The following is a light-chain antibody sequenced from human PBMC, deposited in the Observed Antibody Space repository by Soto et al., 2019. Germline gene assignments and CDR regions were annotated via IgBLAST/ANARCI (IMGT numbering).Light chain of an antibody. CDR2: QDN. CDR1: KLGDKY. CDR3: QAWDSSTVI. J-gene: IGLJ2*01. Sequence: SYELTQPPSVSLSPGQTASITCSGDKLGDKYACWYHQKPGQSPVLVIYQDNKRPSGIPERFSGSNSGNTATLTISGTQAMDEADYYCQAWDSSTVIFGGGTKLTVL. V-gene: IGLV3-1*01.